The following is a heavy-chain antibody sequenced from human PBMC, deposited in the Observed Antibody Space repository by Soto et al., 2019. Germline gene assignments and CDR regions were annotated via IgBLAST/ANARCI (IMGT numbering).Heavy chain of an antibody. Sequence: ASVKVSCKASGCTFSSYTISWVRQAPGQGLEWMGRIIPILGIANYAQKFQGRVTITADKSTSTAYMELSSLRSEDTAVYYCASPSSPRYCSGGSCYLKNWGQGTLVTVSS. CDR2: IIPILGIA. J-gene: IGHJ4*02. V-gene: IGHV1-69*02. CDR1: GCTFSSYT. CDR3: ASPSSPRYCSGGSCYLKN. D-gene: IGHD2-15*01.